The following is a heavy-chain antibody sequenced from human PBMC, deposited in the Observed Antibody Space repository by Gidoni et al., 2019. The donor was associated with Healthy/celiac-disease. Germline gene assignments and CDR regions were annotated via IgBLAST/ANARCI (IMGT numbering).Heavy chain of an antibody. V-gene: IGHV4-4*07. CDR1: GGLISSYY. D-gene: IGHD6-6*01. J-gene: IGHJ6*03. Sequence: QVQLQESGPGLVKPSETLSLTCTVSGGLISSYYWSWIRQPAGKGLEWIGRIYTSGSTNYNPSLKSRGTMSVDTSKNQFSLKLSSVTAADTAVYYCARVLGPEWYSSSFDYYYYYMDVWGKGTTVTVSS. CDR3: ARVLGPEWYSSSFDYYYYYMDV. CDR2: IYTSGST.